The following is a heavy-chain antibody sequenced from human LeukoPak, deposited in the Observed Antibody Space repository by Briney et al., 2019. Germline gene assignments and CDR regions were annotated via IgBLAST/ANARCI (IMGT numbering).Heavy chain of an antibody. CDR3: ARLSANSSAYFFDY. J-gene: IGHJ4*02. V-gene: IGHV3-66*04. CDR2: IYRGGST. D-gene: IGHD3-22*01. CDR1: GFTVGSNY. Sequence: PGGSLRLSCAASGFTVGSNYMSWVRQAPGKGLEWVSIIYRGGSTNYEDSVKGRFTPSRDTYKNTLYLQMNSLRAEDTAVYYCARLSANSSAYFFDYWGQGTLVTVSS.